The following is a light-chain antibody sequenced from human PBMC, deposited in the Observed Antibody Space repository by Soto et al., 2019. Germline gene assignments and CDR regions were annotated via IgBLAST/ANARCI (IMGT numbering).Light chain of an antibody. V-gene: IGKV1-5*03. CDR1: QSISSW. CDR3: QQYNTYSCT. Sequence: DIQMTQSPSTLSASVGDRVTITCRASQSISSWLAWYQQKPGKAPKLLIYKASTLQSGVPSRFSASGSGTEFTLTISSLQPEDFATYYCQQYNTYSCTFGQGTKVEIK. J-gene: IGKJ1*01. CDR2: KAS.